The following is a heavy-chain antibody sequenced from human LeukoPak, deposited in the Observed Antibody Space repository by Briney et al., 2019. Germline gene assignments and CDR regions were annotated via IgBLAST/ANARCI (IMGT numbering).Heavy chain of an antibody. CDR3: AKDGREWPRSLDY. CDR2: ISYDGSNK. V-gene: IGHV3-30-3*01. J-gene: IGHJ4*02. Sequence: GRSLRLSCAASGFTFSSYAMHWVRQAPGKGLEWVAVISYDGSNKYYADSVKGRFIISRDNSKNTLYLQMNSLRAEDTAVYYCAKDGREWPRSLDYWGQGTLVTVSS. CDR1: GFTFSSYA. D-gene: IGHD5-12*01.